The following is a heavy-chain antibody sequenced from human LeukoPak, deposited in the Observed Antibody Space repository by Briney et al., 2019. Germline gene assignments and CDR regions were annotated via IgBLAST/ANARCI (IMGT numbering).Heavy chain of an antibody. Sequence: GGSLRLSCAASGFTFSSYGMHWVRQAPGKGLEWMAFIRYDGSNKYYADSVKGRFTISRDNSKNTLYLQMNSLRAEDTAAYYCAKDLVLCSGGSCRDYWGQGTLVTVSS. CDR1: GFTFSSYG. CDR2: IRYDGSNK. D-gene: IGHD2-15*01. V-gene: IGHV3-30*02. J-gene: IGHJ4*02. CDR3: AKDLVLCSGGSCRDY.